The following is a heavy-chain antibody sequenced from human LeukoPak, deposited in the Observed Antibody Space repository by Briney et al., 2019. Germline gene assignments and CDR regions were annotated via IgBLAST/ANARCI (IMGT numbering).Heavy chain of an antibody. J-gene: IGHJ6*03. CDR1: GYTFTSYG. V-gene: IGHV1-18*01. D-gene: IGHD2-2*02. CDR2: ISAYNGNT. Sequence: ASVKVSCKASGYTFTSYGISWVRQAPGQGLEWMGWISAYNGNTNYAQKLQGRVTMTTDTSTSTAYMELRSLRSDDTAVYYCARAHTQGYYYYYMDVWGKGTTVTVSS. CDR3: ARAHTQGYYYYYMDV.